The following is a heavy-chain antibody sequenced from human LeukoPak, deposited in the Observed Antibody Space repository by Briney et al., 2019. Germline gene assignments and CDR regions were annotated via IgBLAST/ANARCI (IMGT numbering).Heavy chain of an antibody. J-gene: IGHJ4*02. Sequence: SGPTLVKPTQTLTLTCTFSGFSLSTSGVGVGWIRQPPGKALEWLALIYWDDDKYFSPSLKSRLTITKDTSKDQVVLTMTNMDPVDTATYYCAHTGMVRGHHSHFDYWGQGTLVIVSS. D-gene: IGHD3-10*01. CDR3: AHTGMVRGHHSHFDY. CDR1: GFSLSTSGVG. CDR2: IYWDDDK. V-gene: IGHV2-5*02.